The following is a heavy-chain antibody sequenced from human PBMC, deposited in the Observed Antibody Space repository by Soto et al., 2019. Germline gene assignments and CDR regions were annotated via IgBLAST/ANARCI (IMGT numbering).Heavy chain of an antibody. CDR2: IIPIFGTA. D-gene: IGHD6-19*01. V-gene: IGHV1-69*13. CDR3: ARPLSIAVAGIRLTSPYYYGMDI. Sequence: ASVKGSCKASGGTFSSYAISWVRQAPGQGLEWMGGIIPIFGTANYAQKFQGRVTITADESTSTAYMELSSLRSEDTAVYYCARPLSIAVAGIRLTSPYYYGMDIWGQGXTVTVYS. J-gene: IGHJ6*02. CDR1: GGTFSSYA.